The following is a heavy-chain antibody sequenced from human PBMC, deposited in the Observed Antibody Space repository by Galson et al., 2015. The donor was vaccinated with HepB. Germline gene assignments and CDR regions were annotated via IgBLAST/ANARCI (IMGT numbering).Heavy chain of an antibody. V-gene: IGHV5-10-1*01. CDR1: GYSFNNHL. CDR2: IDPDDSYT. CDR3: ASMVRGVIMFVQ. J-gene: IGHJ4*02. D-gene: IGHD3-10*01. Sequence: QSGAEVKKPGESLRISCKGSGYSFNNHLITWVRQMPGKGLQWMGKIDPDDSYTNYSPSFQGHVSISIDKSINTAYLQWSSLAASYTAIYYCASMVRGVIMFVQWVQGTLVTVSS.